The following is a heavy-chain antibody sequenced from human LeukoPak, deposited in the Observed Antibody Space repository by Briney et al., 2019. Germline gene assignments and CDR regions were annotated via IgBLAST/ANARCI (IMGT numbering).Heavy chain of an antibody. CDR3: ARYYGSGKYDS. V-gene: IGHV3-21*01. CDR1: GFTFSTYS. J-gene: IGHJ4*02. CDR2: ITGSSNFM. Sequence: GGSLRLSCAASGFTFSTYSMNWVRQAPGKGLEWVSSITGSSNFMSYADSVKGRFTISRDNARNSLYLQMNSLRAEDTAVYYCARYYGSGKYDSWGQGTLVTVSS. D-gene: IGHD3-10*01.